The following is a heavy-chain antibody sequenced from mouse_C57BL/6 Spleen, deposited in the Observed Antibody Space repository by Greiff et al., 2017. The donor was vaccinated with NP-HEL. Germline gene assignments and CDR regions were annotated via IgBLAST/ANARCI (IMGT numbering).Heavy chain of an antibody. D-gene: IGHD1-1*01. CDR2: IDPSDSET. J-gene: IGHJ4*01. Sequence: QVQLQQSGAELVRPGSSVKLSCKASGYTFTSYWMHWVKQRPIQGLEWIGNIDPSDSETHYNQKFKDKATLTVDKSSSTAYMQLSSLTSEDSAVYYCAREGTVVEDYYAMDYWGQGTSVTVSS. CDR3: AREGTVVEDYYAMDY. CDR1: GYTFTSYW. V-gene: IGHV1-52*01.